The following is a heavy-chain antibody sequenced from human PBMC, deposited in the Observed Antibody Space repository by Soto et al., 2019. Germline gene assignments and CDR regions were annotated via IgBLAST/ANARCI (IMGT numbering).Heavy chain of an antibody. Sequence: QVQLVQSGAEVKKPGASVKVSCKASGYTFTGYYMHWVRQAPGQGLEWMGWINPNSGGTNYAQKFQGWVTMTRDTSISTAYMELSRLRSDDTAVYYCARGTLGDDYSILYNWFDPWGQGTLVTVSS. CDR3: ARGTLGDDYSILYNWFDP. CDR2: INPNSGGT. V-gene: IGHV1-2*04. CDR1: GYTFTGYY. J-gene: IGHJ5*02. D-gene: IGHD4-4*01.